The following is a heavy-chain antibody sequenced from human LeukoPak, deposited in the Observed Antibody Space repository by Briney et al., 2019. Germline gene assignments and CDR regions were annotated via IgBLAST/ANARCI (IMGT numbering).Heavy chain of an antibody. V-gene: IGHV4-59*01. CDR2: VYYSGTT. Sequence: SETLSLTCAVYGGSFSGYYWSWIRQPPGMGLEWIGFVYYSGTTNHNPSLKSRVTMSVDTSNNRSSLKLSSVTAADTALYYCARGGWAALDYWGQGTLVTVSS. CDR3: ARGGWAALDY. CDR1: GGSFSGYY. D-gene: IGHD2-15*01. J-gene: IGHJ4*02.